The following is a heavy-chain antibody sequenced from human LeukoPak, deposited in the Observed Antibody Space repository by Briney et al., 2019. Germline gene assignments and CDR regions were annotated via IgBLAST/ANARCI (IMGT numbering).Heavy chain of an antibody. J-gene: IGHJ3*02. CDR2: IYYSGST. CDR3: ARERRIVVVTAPPTYDAFDI. CDR1: GGSFSGYY. V-gene: IGHV4-59*01. D-gene: IGHD2-21*02. Sequence: SETLSLTCAVYGGSFSGYYWSWIRQPPGKGLEWIGYIYYSGSTNYNPSLKSRVTISVDTSKNQFSLKLSSVTAADTAVYYCARERRIVVVTAPPTYDAFDIWGQGTMVTVSS.